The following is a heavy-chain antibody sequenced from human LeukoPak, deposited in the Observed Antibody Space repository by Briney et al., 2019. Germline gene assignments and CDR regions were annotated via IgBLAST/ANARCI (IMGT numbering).Heavy chain of an antibody. CDR3: ARRGYSSSSRNRFDP. Sequence: SETLSLTCAVYGGSFSGYYWSWIRQPPGKGLEWIGEINHSGSTNYNPSLKSRVTISVDTSKHQFSLKLSSVTAADTAVYYCARRGYSSSSRNRFDPWGQGTLVTVSS. V-gene: IGHV4-34*01. CDR2: INHSGST. J-gene: IGHJ5*02. D-gene: IGHD6-6*01. CDR1: GGSFSGYY.